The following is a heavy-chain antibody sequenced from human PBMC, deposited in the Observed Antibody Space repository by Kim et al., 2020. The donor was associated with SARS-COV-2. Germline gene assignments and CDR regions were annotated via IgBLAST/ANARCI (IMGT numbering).Heavy chain of an antibody. D-gene: IGHD1-26*01. CDR3: ARSTEGRFDY. V-gene: IGHV3-48*02. Sequence: TIDYGACGRGRFTVSRDNARNSLFLQMDSLRDDDTAVYYCARSTEGRFDYWGQGTLVTVSS. J-gene: IGHJ4*02. CDR2: TI.